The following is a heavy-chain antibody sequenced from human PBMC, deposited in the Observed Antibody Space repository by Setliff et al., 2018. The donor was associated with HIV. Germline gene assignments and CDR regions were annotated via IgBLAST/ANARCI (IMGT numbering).Heavy chain of an antibody. J-gene: IGHJ4*02. V-gene: IGHV4-39*07. D-gene: IGHD3-10*01. CDR3: ARAPFYYGSGSYQTFDY. Sequence: TSETLSLTCTVSGGSISSSSYYWGWIRQPPGKGLEWIGSIYYSGSTYYNPSLKSRVTISEDTSKNQFSLKLSSVTAADPAVYYCARAPFYYGSGSYQTFDYWGQGTLVTVS. CDR2: IYYSGST. CDR1: GGSISSSSYY.